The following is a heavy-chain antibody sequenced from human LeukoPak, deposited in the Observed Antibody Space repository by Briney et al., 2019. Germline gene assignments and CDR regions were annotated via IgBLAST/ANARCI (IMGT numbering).Heavy chain of an antibody. CDR1: GFTLSSYG. Sequence: GGSLRLSCAASGFTLSSYGMHWVRQAPGKGLEWVAVVLYHGSNKYYADSVKGRFTISRDNSKNTLYLQMNSLRAEDTAVYYCARAPGDFWSGYYGDYFDYWGQGTLVTVSS. CDR3: ARAPGDFWSGYYGDYFDY. J-gene: IGHJ4*02. D-gene: IGHD3-3*01. CDR2: VLYHGSNK. V-gene: IGHV3-33*01.